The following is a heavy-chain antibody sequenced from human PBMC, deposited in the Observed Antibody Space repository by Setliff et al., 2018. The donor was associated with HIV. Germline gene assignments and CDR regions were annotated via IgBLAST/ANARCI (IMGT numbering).Heavy chain of an antibody. J-gene: IGHJ6*03. V-gene: IGHV4-4*02. CDR1: GATVSMPGW. Sequence: SETLSLTCTVIGATVSMPGWWGWVRQSPGKRLEWIGEVSDGGTKYNPSLQGRATTSVDRSKNQFSLELRSVTAADTAVYYCGRTMTYYYLCMDVWGNGTTVTVPS. CDR2: VSDGGT. CDR3: GRTMTYYYLCMDV.